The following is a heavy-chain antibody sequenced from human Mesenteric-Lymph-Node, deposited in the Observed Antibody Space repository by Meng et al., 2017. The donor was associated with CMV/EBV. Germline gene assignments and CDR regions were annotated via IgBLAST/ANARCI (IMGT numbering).Heavy chain of an antibody. CDR1: GFTFSSYS. D-gene: IGHD3-9*01. V-gene: IGHV3-74*01. J-gene: IGHJ4*02. CDR3: ARDSPYFGSDLDY. CDR2: INSDGSTT. Sequence: GESLKISCAASGFTFSSYSMNWVRQAPGKGLVWVSRINSDGSTTNYAGSVKGRFTISRDNAKNTLYLQMNSLRAEDTAVYYCARDSPYFGSDLDYWGQGTLVTVSS.